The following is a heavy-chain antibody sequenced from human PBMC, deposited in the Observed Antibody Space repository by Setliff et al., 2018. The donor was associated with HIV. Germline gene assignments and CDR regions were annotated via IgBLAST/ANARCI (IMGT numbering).Heavy chain of an antibody. Sequence: SETLSLTCAVYGGSFSGYYWSWIRQPPGKGLEWIGEINHSGSTYYNPSLKSRVTMSADTSKNQFSLNLTSVTAADTAVYYCARGGTMVRGVDYWGQGTLVTVSS. CDR1: GGSFSGYY. J-gene: IGHJ4*02. V-gene: IGHV4-34*01. CDR3: ARGGTMVRGVDY. D-gene: IGHD3-10*01. CDR2: INHSGST.